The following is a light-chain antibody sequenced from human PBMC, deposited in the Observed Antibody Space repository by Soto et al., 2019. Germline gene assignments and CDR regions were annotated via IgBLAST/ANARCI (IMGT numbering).Light chain of an antibody. CDR3: QQYHNYAYT. V-gene: IGKV1-5*03. CDR1: QSSSSS. CDR2: KAS. J-gene: IGKJ1*01. Sequence: DIQITQSPSTLSASVGDRLTITCRTSQSSSSSLAWYQQKPGKAPKLLIYKASNLEGGVPSRFSGSGSGTEFTLTISSLRPDDFATYYCQQYHNYAYTFGQGTKVDIK.